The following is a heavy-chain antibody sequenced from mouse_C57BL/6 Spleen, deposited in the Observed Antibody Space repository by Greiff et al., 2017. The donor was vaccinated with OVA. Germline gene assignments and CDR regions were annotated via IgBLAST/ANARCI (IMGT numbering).Heavy chain of an antibody. V-gene: IGHV1-64*01. CDR1: GYTFTSYW. J-gene: IGHJ2*01. CDR2: IHPNSGST. Sequence: QVQLKQPGAELVKPGASVKLSCKASGYTFTSYWMHWVKQRPGQGLEWIGMIHPNSGSTNYNEKFKSKATLTVDKSSSTAYMQLSSLTSEDSAVYYCARGVTTVERYYFDYWGQGTTLTVSS. CDR3: ARGVTTVERYYFDY. D-gene: IGHD1-1*01.